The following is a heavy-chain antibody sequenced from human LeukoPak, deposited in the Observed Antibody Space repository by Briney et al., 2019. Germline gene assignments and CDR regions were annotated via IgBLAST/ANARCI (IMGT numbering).Heavy chain of an antibody. D-gene: IGHD3-10*01. J-gene: IGHJ6*03. Sequence: ASVKVSCKASGYTFTGYYMHWVRQAPGQGLEWMGWINPNSGDTNYVQTFQGRVTMTRDTSISTAYMELSRLRSEDTAVYYCARDVRPDMVRGVSYYYYYMDVWGKGTTVTVSS. CDR1: GYTFTGYY. V-gene: IGHV1-2*02. CDR2: INPNSGDT. CDR3: ARDVRPDMVRGVSYYYYYMDV.